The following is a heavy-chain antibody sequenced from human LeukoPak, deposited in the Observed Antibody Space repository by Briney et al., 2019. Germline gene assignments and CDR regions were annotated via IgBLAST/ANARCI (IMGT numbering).Heavy chain of an antibody. Sequence: GGSLRLSCAASGFTFSSYSMNWVRQAPGKGLEWVSSISSSSSYIYYADSVKGRFTISRDNAKNSLYLQMNSLRAEDTAVYYCARVTGGDYPGYFDYWGQGTLVTVSS. J-gene: IGHJ4*02. V-gene: IGHV3-21*01. D-gene: IGHD2-21*01. CDR2: ISSSSSYI. CDR1: GFTFSSYS. CDR3: ARVTGGDYPGYFDY.